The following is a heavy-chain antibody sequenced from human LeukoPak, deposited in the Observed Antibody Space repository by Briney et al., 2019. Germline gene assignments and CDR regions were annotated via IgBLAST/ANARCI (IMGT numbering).Heavy chain of an antibody. CDR2: IKQDGSEK. CDR3: AREQYSGYDDY. Sequence: GGSLRLSCAASGFSFSTYWMSWVRQAPGKGLEWVANIKQDGSEKYYVDSVKGRFTISRDNAKNSLYLQMNSPRAEDTAVYYCAREQYSGYDDYWGQGTLVTVSS. J-gene: IGHJ4*02. V-gene: IGHV3-7*01. D-gene: IGHD5-12*01. CDR1: GFSFSTYW.